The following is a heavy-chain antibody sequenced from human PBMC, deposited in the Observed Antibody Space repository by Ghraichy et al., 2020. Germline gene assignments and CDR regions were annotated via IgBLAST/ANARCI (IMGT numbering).Heavy chain of an antibody. V-gene: IGHV4-31*03. CDR2: IYYSGST. D-gene: IGHD3-16*01. Sequence: SQTLSLTCTVSGGSISCAGSYWSWIRQHPGKGLEWIGYIYYSGSTDYNPSLRSRVTISVDVSKNQFSLRLNSVTAADTAVYYCARLIKTYAYYFDFWGQGILVTVSS. CDR1: GGSISCAGSY. CDR3: ARLIKTYAYYFDF. J-gene: IGHJ4*02.